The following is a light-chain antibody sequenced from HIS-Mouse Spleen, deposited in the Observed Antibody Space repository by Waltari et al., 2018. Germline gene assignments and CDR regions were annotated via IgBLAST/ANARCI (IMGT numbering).Light chain of an antibody. V-gene: IGLV3-1*01. Sequence: SYELTQPPSVSVSPGQTASITCSGDKLGDKYACWYQQKPGQSPVLVIDQDSKRPSGIPERFSGSNSGNTATLTISGTQAMDEADYYCQAWDSSTAVVFGGGTKLTVL. J-gene: IGLJ2*01. CDR1: KLGDKY. CDR3: QAWDSSTAVV. CDR2: QDS.